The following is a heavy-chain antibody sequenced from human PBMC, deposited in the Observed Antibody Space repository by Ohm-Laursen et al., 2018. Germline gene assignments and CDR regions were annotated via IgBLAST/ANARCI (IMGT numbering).Heavy chain of an antibody. Sequence: SLRLSCAASGFTFSSYEMNWVRQAPGPGLEWVSYISSSGSTIYYADSVKGRFTISRDNAKNSLYLQMNSLRAEDTAVYYCARSSSASGWYDGGFDSWGQGTLVTVSS. CDR1: GFTFSSYE. D-gene: IGHD6-19*01. V-gene: IGHV3-48*03. CDR3: ARSSSASGWYDGGFDS. J-gene: IGHJ4*02. CDR2: ISSSGSTI.